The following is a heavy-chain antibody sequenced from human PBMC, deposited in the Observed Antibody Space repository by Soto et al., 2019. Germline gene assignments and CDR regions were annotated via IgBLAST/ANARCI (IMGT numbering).Heavy chain of an antibody. Sequence: GASVKVSCKASGYTFTSYGISWVRQAPGQGLEWMGWISAYNGNTNYAQKLQGRVTMTRDISTSTAYMELSRLRSDDTAVYYCARDSRVDANRGYSYGHAMYPDAYDIWGQGTMVTGSS. CDR3: ARDSRVDANRGYSYGHAMYPDAYDI. CDR2: ISAYNGNT. V-gene: IGHV1-18*01. CDR1: GYTFTSYG. J-gene: IGHJ3*02. D-gene: IGHD5-18*01.